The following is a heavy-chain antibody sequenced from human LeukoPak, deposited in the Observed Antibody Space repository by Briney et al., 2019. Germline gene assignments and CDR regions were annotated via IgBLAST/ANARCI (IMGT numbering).Heavy chain of an antibody. D-gene: IGHD2-21*01. CDR2: ISGSGSST. V-gene: IGHV3-23*01. CDR1: TFTFSSYG. CDR3: AKNSQALGASFDY. Sequence: GGSLRLSCAASTFTFSSYGMTWVRQAPGKGLEWVSAISGSGSSTYYADSVKGRFTISRDNSKNTLYLQMNSLRAEDAAVYYCAKNSQALGASFDYWGQGTLVTVSS. J-gene: IGHJ4*02.